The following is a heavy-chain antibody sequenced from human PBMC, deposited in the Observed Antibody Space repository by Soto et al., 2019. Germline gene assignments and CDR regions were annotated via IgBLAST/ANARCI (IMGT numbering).Heavy chain of an antibody. J-gene: IGHJ3*02. V-gene: IGHV1-3*01. D-gene: IGHD2-21*01. CDR1: GYTFTSYA. CDR2: INAGNGNT. CDR3: ARDCGGDDCDAFDI. Sequence: GASVKVSCKASGYTFTSYAMHWVRQAPGQRLEWMGWINAGNGNTKYSQKFQGRVTITRDTSASTAYMELSSLRSEDTAVYYCARDCGGDDCDAFDIWGQGTMVTVSS.